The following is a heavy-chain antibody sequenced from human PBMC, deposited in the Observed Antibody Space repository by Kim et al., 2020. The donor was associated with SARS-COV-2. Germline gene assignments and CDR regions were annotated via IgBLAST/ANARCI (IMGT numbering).Heavy chain of an antibody. D-gene: IGHD5-12*01. CDR3: TRDRLDGYNLYYFDY. CDR2: IRSKAYGGTT. CDR1: GFTFGDYA. J-gene: IGHJ4*02. V-gene: IGHV3-49*03. Sequence: GGSLRLSCTASGFTFGDYAMSWFRQAPGKGLEWVGFIRSKAYGGTTEYAASVKGRFTISRDDSKSIAYLQMNSLKTEDTAVYYCTRDRLDGYNLYYFDYWGQGTLVTVSS.